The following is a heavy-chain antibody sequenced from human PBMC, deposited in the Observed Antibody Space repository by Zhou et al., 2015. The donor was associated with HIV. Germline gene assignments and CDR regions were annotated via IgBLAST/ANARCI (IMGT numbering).Heavy chain of an antibody. V-gene: IGHV1-69*12. CDR1: GGTFSNYG. D-gene: IGHD1-1*01. Sequence: QVQLVQSGAEVKKPGSSVKVSCKASGGTFSNYGVSWVRQAPGQGLEWMGGIIPIFGTANYARKFQGRVTITADTSTAYMELSSLRFEDTAIYYCATEAGDYWGQGTLVTVSS. J-gene: IGHJ4*02. CDR2: IIPIFGTA. CDR3: ATEAGDY.